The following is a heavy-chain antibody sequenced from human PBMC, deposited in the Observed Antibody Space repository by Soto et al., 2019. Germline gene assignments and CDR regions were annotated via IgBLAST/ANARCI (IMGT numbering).Heavy chain of an antibody. CDR3: ARGYGSAGYYYGMGV. D-gene: IGHD3-10*01. CDR1: GFTFSSYG. CDR2: IWYDGSNK. J-gene: IGHJ6*01. Sequence: QVQLVESGGGVVQPGRSLRLSCAATGFTFSSYGMHWVRQAPGKGLEWVAVIWYDGSNKYYADTVKGRFTISRNNSKNTVYLQLSSLRAGDRAVNSCARGYGSAGYYYGMGVWGQGTTVTDSS. V-gene: IGHV3-33*01.